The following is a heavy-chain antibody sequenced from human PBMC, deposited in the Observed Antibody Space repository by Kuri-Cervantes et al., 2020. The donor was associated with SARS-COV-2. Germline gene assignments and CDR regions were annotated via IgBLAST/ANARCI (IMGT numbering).Heavy chain of an antibody. V-gene: IGHV3-30-3*01. Sequence: LSLTCAASGFTFNRFAIQWVRQAPGKGLEWVAVVSYDGSNKYYADSVKGRFTISRDNSKNTLYLQMNSLRAEDTAMYYCARDGPTVTTWFNYYMDVWGKGTTVTVSS. CDR1: GFTFNRFA. CDR3: ARDGPTVTTWFNYYMDV. D-gene: IGHD4-11*01. CDR2: VSYDGSNK. J-gene: IGHJ6*03.